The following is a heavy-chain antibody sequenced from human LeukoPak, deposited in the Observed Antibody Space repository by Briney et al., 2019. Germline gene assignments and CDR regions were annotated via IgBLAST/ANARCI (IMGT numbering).Heavy chain of an antibody. CDR3: AKDLRLGEFIDY. Sequence: SVKVSCKASGGTFSSSAISWVRQAPGQGLEWMGGIIPMFDTTNYAQKFQGRVTITADKSTSTAYMELSSLRSEDTAVYYCAKDLRLGEFIDYWGQGTLVTVSS. CDR1: GGTFSSSA. D-gene: IGHD3-16*01. CDR2: IIPMFDTT. J-gene: IGHJ4*02. V-gene: IGHV1-69*06.